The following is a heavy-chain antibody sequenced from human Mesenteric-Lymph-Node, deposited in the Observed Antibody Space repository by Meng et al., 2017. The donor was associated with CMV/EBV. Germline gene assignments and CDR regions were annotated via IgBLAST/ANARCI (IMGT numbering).Heavy chain of an antibody. V-gene: IGHV4-39*07. CDR1: GGSISSSSYY. CDR3: ARGFQLGIRYFDL. J-gene: IGHJ2*01. CDR2: IYYSGST. Sequence: VSGGSISSSSYYWGWIRQPPGKGLEWIGSIYYSGSTYYNPSLKSRVTISVDTSKNQFSLKLSSVTAADTAVYHCARGFQLGIRYFDLWGRGTLVTVSS. D-gene: IGHD7-27*01.